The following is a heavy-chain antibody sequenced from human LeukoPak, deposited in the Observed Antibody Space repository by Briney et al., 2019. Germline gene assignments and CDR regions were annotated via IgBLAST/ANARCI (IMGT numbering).Heavy chain of an antibody. CDR3: AMTAAVANPYYFDY. CDR1: GASISGYY. CDR2: VYSTGST. J-gene: IGHJ4*02. D-gene: IGHD6-19*01. V-gene: IGHV4-59*08. Sequence: SETLSLTCTVSGASISGYYWSWIRQPPGKGLEWIGYVYSTGSTSYNPSLKSRLTISVDTSRNQFSLRLSSVTAADTAVYYCAMTAAVANPYYFDYWGQGALVTVS.